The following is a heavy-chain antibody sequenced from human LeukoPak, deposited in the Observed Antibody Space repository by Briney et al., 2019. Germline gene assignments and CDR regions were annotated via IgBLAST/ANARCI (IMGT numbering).Heavy chain of an antibody. J-gene: IGHJ4*02. CDR2: IRGRGGNT. V-gene: IGHV3-23*01. D-gene: IGHD5-24*01. CDR3: AKDEADGYTNYGDT. Sequence: GGSLRLSCAASGFTFNNYAMTWVRQAPGKGLEWVSTIRGRGGNTYYADSVKGRFTISRDNSKNTLYLQMNTLRAEDTALYYCAKDEADGYTNYGDTWGQGTLVTVSS. CDR1: GFTFNNYA.